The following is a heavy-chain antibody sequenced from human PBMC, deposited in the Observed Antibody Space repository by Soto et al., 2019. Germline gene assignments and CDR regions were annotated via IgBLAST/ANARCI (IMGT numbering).Heavy chain of an antibody. V-gene: IGHV5-10-1*01. CDR3: ARRSGGYDYDYYYYYGMDV. CDR2: IDPSDSYT. J-gene: IGHJ6*02. D-gene: IGHD5-12*01. CDR1: GYSFTSYW. Sequence: PWESLKISCKGSGYSFTSYWISWVRQMPGKGLEWMGRIDPSDSYTNYSPSFQGHVTISADKSISTAYLQWSSLKASDTAMYYCARRSGGYDYDYYYYYGMDVWGQGTTVSVSS.